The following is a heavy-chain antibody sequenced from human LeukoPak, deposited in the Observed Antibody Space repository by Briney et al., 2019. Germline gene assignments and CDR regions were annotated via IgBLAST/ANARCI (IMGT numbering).Heavy chain of an antibody. D-gene: IGHD6-6*01. V-gene: IGHV4-34*01. CDR3: ARWYSSSHSHFDY. J-gene: IGHJ4*02. Sequence: SETLSLTCAVYGGSFSGHYWSWIRQSPGKGLEWIGEINHSGSTNYSPSLKSRVTISVDTSKNQFSLKLSSVTAADTAVYYCARWYSSSHSHFDYWGQGTLVTVSS. CDR1: GGSFSGHY. CDR2: INHSGST.